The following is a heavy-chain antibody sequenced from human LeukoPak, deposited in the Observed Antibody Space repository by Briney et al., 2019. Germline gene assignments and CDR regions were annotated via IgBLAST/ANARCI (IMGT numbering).Heavy chain of an antibody. J-gene: IGHJ4*02. D-gene: IGHD4-17*01. Sequence: SETLSLTCAVYGGSFSGYYWSWIRQPPGKGLEWIGEINHSGSTNYNPSLKSRVTISVDTSKNQFSLKLSSVTAADTAVYYCARPSWFYGVGPFDYWGQGTLVTVSS. CDR2: INHSGST. CDR3: ARPSWFYGVGPFDY. CDR1: GGSFSGYY. V-gene: IGHV4-34*01.